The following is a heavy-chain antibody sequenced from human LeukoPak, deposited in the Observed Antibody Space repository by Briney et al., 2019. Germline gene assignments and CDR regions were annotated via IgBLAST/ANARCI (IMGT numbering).Heavy chain of an antibody. Sequence: ASVKVSCKASGYTFTGYYIHWVRQAPGQGLEWMGRINPNSGGTNYAQKFQGRVTMTRDTSISTAYMELSRLRSDDTAVYYCARTGGYCSGGSCYSNWFDPWGQGTLVTVSS. CDR1: GYTFTGYY. V-gene: IGHV1-2*06. D-gene: IGHD2-15*01. CDR3: ARTGGYCSGGSCYSNWFDP. CDR2: INPNSGGT. J-gene: IGHJ5*02.